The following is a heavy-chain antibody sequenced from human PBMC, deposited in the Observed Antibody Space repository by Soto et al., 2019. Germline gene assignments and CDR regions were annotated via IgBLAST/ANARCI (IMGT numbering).Heavy chain of an antibody. V-gene: IGHV4-34*01. Sequence: AETLSLTCAVYGGSFSGYYWSGIRQPPGKGREWIGEINHSGSTNYNPSLKSRVTISVDTSKNQFSLKLRSVTAADTAVYYCARVRYYYDSSGYYYGPFDYWGQGTLVTVSS. CDR2: INHSGST. CDR3: ARVRYYYDSSGYYYGPFDY. J-gene: IGHJ4*02. D-gene: IGHD3-22*01. CDR1: GGSFSGYY.